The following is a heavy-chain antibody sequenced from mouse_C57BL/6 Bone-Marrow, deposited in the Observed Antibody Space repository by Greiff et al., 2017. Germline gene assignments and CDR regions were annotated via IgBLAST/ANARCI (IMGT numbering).Heavy chain of an antibody. D-gene: IGHD2-10*02. CDR3: AREYGPQRGFAY. CDR2: IDPSDSET. Sequence: VKLQQPGAELVRPGSSVKLSCKASGYTFTSYWMHWVKQRPIQGLEWIGNIDPSDSETHYNQKFKDKATLTVDKSSSTAYMQLSSLTSEDSAVYYCAREYGPQRGFAYWGQGTLVTVSA. V-gene: IGHV1-52*01. CDR1: GYTFTSYW. J-gene: IGHJ3*01.